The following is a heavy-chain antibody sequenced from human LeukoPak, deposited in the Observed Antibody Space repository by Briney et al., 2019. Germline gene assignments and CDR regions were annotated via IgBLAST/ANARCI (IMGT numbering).Heavy chain of an antibody. D-gene: IGHD3-9*01. Sequence: HPGGSLRLSCAASGFTFSSYGMHWVRQAPGRGLEWVAVIWYDGSNKYYADSVKGRFTISRDNSKNTLYLQMNSLRAEDTAVYYCARDTLQYFDWFTSTEYFQHWGQGTLVTVSS. V-gene: IGHV3-33*01. J-gene: IGHJ1*01. CDR3: ARDTLQYFDWFTSTEYFQH. CDR2: IWYDGSNK. CDR1: GFTFSSYG.